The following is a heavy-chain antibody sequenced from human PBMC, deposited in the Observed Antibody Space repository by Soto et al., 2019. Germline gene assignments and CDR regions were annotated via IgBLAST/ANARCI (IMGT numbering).Heavy chain of an antibody. V-gene: IGHV1-18*04. CDR2: ISDYNANT. CDR3: ASRSPRGSYDLDY. J-gene: IGHJ4*02. Sequence: QVQLVQSGAEVKKPGASVKVSCKASGYTFTNYGISWVRQATGQGLEWMGWISDYNANTNYAQKFQGRLTITTHTSTSTAYMELRSLRSDDTAVYYCASRSPRGSYDLDYWGQGTLVTVSS. D-gene: IGHD5-12*01. CDR1: GYTFTNYG.